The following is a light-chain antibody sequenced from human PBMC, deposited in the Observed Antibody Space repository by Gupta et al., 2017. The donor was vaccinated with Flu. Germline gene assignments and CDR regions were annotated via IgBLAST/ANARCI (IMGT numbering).Light chain of an antibody. CDR3: QKDCSSPIT. CDR2: GAS. CDR1: QSVGSSY. V-gene: IGKV3-20*01. J-gene: IGKJ5*01. Sequence: GTLSLSPGERATPSCRASQSVGSSYLAWYQQKGGQAPRLVIYGASNRATGLPDRFSGGGSGTDFTLTISRLESEDFAVYYCQKDCSSPITFGQGTRLDIK.